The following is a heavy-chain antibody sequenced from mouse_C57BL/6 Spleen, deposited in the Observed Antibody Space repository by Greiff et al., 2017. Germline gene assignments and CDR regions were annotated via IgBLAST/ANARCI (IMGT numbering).Heavy chain of an antibody. CDR1: GFTFSSYA. V-gene: IGHV5-4*03. D-gene: IGHD2-4*01. CDR2: ISDGGSYT. J-gene: IGHJ3*01. Sequence: EVKLVESGGGLVKPGGSLKLSCAASGFTFSSYAMSWVRQTPEKRLEWVATISDGGSYTYYPDNVKGRFTISRDNAKNNLYLQMSHLKSEDTAMYYCARGFYDYDKGFAYWGQGTLVTVSA. CDR3: ARGFYDYDKGFAY.